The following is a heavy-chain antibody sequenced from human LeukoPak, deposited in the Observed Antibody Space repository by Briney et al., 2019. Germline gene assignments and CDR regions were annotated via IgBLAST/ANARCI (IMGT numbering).Heavy chain of an antibody. D-gene: IGHD6-13*01. CDR3: AGDAGVANELLLRVFVS. V-gene: IGHV1-2*07. J-gene: IGHJ4*02. CDR2: INPNSDGT. Sequence: ASVNVSCKASGYTFTGYNIHWVRQAPGQGLEWMGWINPNSDGTNYAHKVQVRVTMTRDTSICTAYLELSRLRSDDTAAYYWAGDAGVANELLLRVFVSWGQGTLVTVSS. CDR1: GYTFTGYN.